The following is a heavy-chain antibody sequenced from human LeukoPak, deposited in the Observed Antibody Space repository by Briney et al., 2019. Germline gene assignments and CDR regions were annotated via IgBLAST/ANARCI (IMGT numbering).Heavy chain of an antibody. D-gene: IGHD2-15*01. J-gene: IGHJ4*02. Sequence: SETVSLTCTVSNDSISSGDYYWNWIRQPPGKGLEWIGSIFHRGGTSYNPSLKSRILFSVDTSQNQFSLKLNSVTAADTAVYYCVREILYCSGGSCYRGPFDNWGQGTLVTVSA. V-gene: IGHV4-30-4*01. CDR2: IFHRGGT. CDR1: NDSISSGDYY. CDR3: VREILYCSGGSCYRGPFDN.